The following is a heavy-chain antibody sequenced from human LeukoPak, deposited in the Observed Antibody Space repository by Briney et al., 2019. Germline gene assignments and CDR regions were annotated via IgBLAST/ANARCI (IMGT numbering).Heavy chain of an antibody. CDR3: AKAYYYDSSGYYFDY. J-gene: IGHJ4*02. CDR2: ISWDGGST. Sequence: GGSLRLSCAPSGFTFDDYTMHWVRQAPGKGLEWVSLISWDGGSTYYADSVKGRFTISRDNSKNSLYLQMNSLRTEDTALYYCAKAYYYDSSGYYFDYWGQGTLVTVSS. D-gene: IGHD3-22*01. CDR1: GFTFDDYT. V-gene: IGHV3-43*01.